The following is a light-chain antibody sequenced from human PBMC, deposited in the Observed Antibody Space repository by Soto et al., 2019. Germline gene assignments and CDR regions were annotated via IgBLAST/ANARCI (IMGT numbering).Light chain of an antibody. V-gene: IGKV1-33*01. CDR2: DPS. Sequence: DIQMTQSPSSLSASVGDRVTITCQASQDISNYLNWYQQKPGKAPKLLIYDPSNLETGVPSRFSGSGSGTDFTFTISSLQPEDTATYYCQQYDNPNLTVTFGGGTKVEIK. CDR3: QQYDNPNLTVT. J-gene: IGKJ4*01. CDR1: QDISNY.